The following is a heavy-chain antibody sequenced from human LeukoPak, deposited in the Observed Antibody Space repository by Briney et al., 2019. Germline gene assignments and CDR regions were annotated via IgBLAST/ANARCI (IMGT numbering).Heavy chain of an antibody. CDR3: ARERWGDAFDI. J-gene: IGHJ3*02. Sequence: GGSLRLSCGGTGFTFRSYDMHWVRQAPGRGLEWVAGIAYDGSNKDHADAVKGRFTISRDNSKNSLYLQMNSLRTEDTAVYYCARERWGDAFDIWGQGTLVTVSS. V-gene: IGHV3-30*04. D-gene: IGHD3-16*01. CDR2: IAYDGSNK. CDR1: GFTFRSYD.